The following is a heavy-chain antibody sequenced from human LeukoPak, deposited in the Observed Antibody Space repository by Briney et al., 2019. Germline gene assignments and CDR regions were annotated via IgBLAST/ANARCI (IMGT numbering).Heavy chain of an antibody. Sequence: ASVKVSCKASGGTFSSYAISWVRQAPGQGLEWMGIINPSGGSTSYAQKFQSRVTMTRDMSTSTVYMELSSLRSEDTAVYYCARGRGITGTTNYFDYWGQGTLVTVSS. D-gene: IGHD1-20*01. CDR1: GGTFSSYA. CDR2: INPSGGST. V-gene: IGHV1-46*01. CDR3: ARGRGITGTTNYFDY. J-gene: IGHJ4*02.